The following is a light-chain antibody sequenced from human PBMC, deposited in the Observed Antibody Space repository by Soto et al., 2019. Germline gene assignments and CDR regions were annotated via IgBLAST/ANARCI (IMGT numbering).Light chain of an antibody. CDR1: QSINSKS. J-gene: IGKJ5*01. V-gene: IGKV3-20*01. Sequence: IVLPQSPGTLSLSPGEGATVSCRVSQSINSKSLVWYQRKFGQAPRLLIYNTSSRATGIPDRFSGSGSGTDFTLSISRLEPEDFAVYYCQHYGGSPPITFGQGTRLEIK. CDR3: QHYGGSPPIT. CDR2: NTS.